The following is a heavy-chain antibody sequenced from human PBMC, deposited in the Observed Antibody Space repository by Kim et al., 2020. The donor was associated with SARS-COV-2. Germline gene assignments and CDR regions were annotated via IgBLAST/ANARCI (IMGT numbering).Heavy chain of an antibody. D-gene: IGHD3-16*01. CDR3: ARDGQDYVWGY. Sequence: GGSLRLSCVASGSIFTNYRMNWVRQAPGKVLEWVSSISSSSSFIHYADSVKGRFTISRDDAKNSLYLQMNSLRVEDTAVYYCARDGQDYVWGYWGQGTLVTVSS. CDR2: ISSSSSFI. CDR1: GSIFTNYR. V-gene: IGHV3-21*01. J-gene: IGHJ4*02.